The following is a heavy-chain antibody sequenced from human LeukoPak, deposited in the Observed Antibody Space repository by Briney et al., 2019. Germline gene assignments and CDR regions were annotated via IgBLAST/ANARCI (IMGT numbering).Heavy chain of an antibody. J-gene: IGHJ6*03. CDR2: INWNGGST. Sequence: GGSLRLSCAASGFTFDDYGMSWVRQAPGKGLEWVSGINWNGGSTGYADSVKGRFTISRDNAKNSLYLQMNSLRAEDTALYYCARASQVSEYQLLYYYYYYMDVWGKGTTVTVSS. CDR1: GFTFDDYG. V-gene: IGHV3-20*04. CDR3: ARASQVSEYQLLYYYYYYMDV. D-gene: IGHD2-2*01.